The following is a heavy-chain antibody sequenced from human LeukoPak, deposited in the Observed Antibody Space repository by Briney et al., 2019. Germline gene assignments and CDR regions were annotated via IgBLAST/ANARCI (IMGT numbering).Heavy chain of an antibody. V-gene: IGHV4-4*07. CDR2: IYTSGST. CDR3: ARVTVVPAAMTSYYYYMDV. D-gene: IGHD2-2*01. Sequence: SETLSLTCTVSGGSISSYYWSWIRQPAGKGLEWIGRIYTSGSTNYNPSLKSRVTMSADTSKHHFSLKLSSVSAADTAVYYCARVTVVPAAMTSYYYYMDVWGKGTTVTVSS. CDR1: GGSISSYY. J-gene: IGHJ6*03.